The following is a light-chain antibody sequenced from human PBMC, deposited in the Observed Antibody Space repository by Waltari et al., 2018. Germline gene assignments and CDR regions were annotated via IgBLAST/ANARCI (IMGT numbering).Light chain of an antibody. CDR2: KDT. Sequence: SFDLTQTSSLSVSPGQTVRITCSGAVLAHNYARWFQQKPGQSPILIISKDTERPSGIPERISGSRSWTTVTLTSSGAQVEDEADYYCYSAADNDWGVFGGGTKLTVL. CDR3: YSAADNDWGV. J-gene: IGLJ3*02. CDR1: VLAHNY. V-gene: IGLV3-27*01.